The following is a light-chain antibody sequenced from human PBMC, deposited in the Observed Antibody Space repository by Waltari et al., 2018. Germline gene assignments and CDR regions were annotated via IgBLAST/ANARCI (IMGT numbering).Light chain of an antibody. V-gene: IGLV2-23*02. J-gene: IGLJ2*01. Sequence: QSALTQPASVSGAPGQSITISCAASTSDGGNSNFVSWYQHHPGKVPKLLIYEVIKRPSNISDRFPGSKSGNTASLSISGLQADDEADYYCCSYVQKDIWLFGRGTKVTVL. CDR3: CSYVQKDIWL. CDR1: TSDGGNSNF. CDR2: EVI.